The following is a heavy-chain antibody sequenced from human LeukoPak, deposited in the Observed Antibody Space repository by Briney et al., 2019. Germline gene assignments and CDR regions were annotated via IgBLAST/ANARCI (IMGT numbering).Heavy chain of an antibody. CDR1: GFTFSSYA. D-gene: IGHD2-8*02. CDR2: ISYDGSNK. J-gene: IGHJ4*02. CDR3: ARGHVVYVYYLDY. Sequence: GGSLRLSCAASGFTFSSYAMHWVRQAPGKGLEWVAVISYDGSNKYYADSVKGRFTISRDNSKNTLYLQMNSLRAEDTAVYYCARGHVVYVYYLDYWGQGTLVTVSS. V-gene: IGHV3-30-3*01.